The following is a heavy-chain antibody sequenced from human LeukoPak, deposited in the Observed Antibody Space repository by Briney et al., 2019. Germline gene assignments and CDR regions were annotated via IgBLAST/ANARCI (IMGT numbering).Heavy chain of an antibody. J-gene: IGHJ6*02. Sequence: GGSLRLSCAASGFTFSSYGMHWVRQAPGKGLEWVAVIWYGGGNKYYADSVKGRFTISRDNSKNTLYLQMNSLRAEDTAVYYCARDRNTYYDSAGMDVWGQGTTVTVS. V-gene: IGHV3-33*08. CDR1: GFTFSSYG. CDR3: ARDRNTYYDSAGMDV. D-gene: IGHD3-22*01. CDR2: IWYGGGNK.